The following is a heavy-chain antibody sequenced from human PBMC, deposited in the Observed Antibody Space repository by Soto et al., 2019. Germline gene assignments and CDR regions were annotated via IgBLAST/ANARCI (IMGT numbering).Heavy chain of an antibody. J-gene: IGHJ6*02. Sequence: GGSLRLSCAASGFTFSSYAMHWVRQAPGKGLEWVAVISYDGSNKYYADSVKGRFTISRDNSKNTLYLQMNSLRAEDTAVYYCAREKQLRPYYGMDVWGQGATVTVSS. CDR3: AREKQLRPYYGMDV. CDR2: ISYDGSNK. D-gene: IGHD6-13*01. V-gene: IGHV3-30-3*01. CDR1: GFTFSSYA.